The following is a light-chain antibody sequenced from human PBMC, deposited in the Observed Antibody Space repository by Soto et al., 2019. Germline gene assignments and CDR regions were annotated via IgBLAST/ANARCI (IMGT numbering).Light chain of an antibody. CDR2: LNNDGSH. J-gene: IGLJ2*01. Sequence: QPVLTQSPSASASLGASVKLTCTLSSGHSSYVIAWHQQQPEKGPRYLMKLNNDGSHSKGDGIPDRFSGSSSGAERHLTISSLQSEDEADYYCQTWGSYVVFGGGTKLTVL. CDR1: SGHSSYV. CDR3: QTWGSYVV. V-gene: IGLV4-69*01.